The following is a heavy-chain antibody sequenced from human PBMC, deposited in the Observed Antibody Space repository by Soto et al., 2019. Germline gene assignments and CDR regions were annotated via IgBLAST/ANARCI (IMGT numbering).Heavy chain of an antibody. CDR3: ARGAFCGGAPGCRDMDV. V-gene: IGHV1-18*01. J-gene: IGHJ6*02. Sequence: QIQLVQSGGEVKKPGASVKVSCKSSGYKFISHSITWVRQDPGQGLEWMGRISAYNGNTNYAQKLQGRVTMTTDTSTNTAYMELRSLRSDDTAVYYCARGAFCGGAPGCRDMDVWGQGTTVTVSS. D-gene: IGHD2-21*01. CDR2: ISAYNGNT. CDR1: GYKFISHS.